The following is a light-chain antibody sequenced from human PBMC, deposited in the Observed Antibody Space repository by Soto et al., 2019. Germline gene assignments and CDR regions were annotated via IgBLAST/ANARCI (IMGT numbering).Light chain of an antibody. Sequence: EIVMTQSPDTLSVSPGERATLSCRATQSVGKNLAWFQQRPGQAPRLLIHGASARPSGVPARFSGSGSGTEFTLTIISLQSEDFAIYYCQQYSDSPITFGPGTTVDLK. CDR2: GAS. CDR3: QQYSDSPIT. J-gene: IGKJ3*01. CDR1: QSVGKN. V-gene: IGKV3-15*01.